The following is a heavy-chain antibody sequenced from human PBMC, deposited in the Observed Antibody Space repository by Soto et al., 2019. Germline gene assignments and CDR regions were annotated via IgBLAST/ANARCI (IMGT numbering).Heavy chain of an antibody. Sequence: GGSLRLSCAASVFTFSDYYIRWIRQSPGKGLEWVSYISSSGSTIYYADSVKGRFTISRDNAKNSLYLQMNSLRAEDTAVYYCAVPTAVARGVDAFDIWGQGTMVTVSS. J-gene: IGHJ3*02. CDR2: ISSSGSTI. CDR3: AVPTAVARGVDAFDI. V-gene: IGHV3-11*01. D-gene: IGHD6-19*01. CDR1: VFTFSDYY.